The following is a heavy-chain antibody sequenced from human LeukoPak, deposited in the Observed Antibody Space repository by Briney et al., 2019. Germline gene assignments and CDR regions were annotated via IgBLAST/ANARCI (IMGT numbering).Heavy chain of an antibody. D-gene: IGHD6-6*01. CDR2: MNPNSGNT. V-gene: IGHV1-8*02. CDR1: GYTFSSYD. Sequence: GASVKVSCKASGYTFSSYDLNWVRQATGQGLEWMGWMNPNSGNTAYAQKFQGRVTMSRDTSISTAYMELSSLRSEDTAVYYCARLPKYSRPLDYWGQGTLATVSS. CDR3: ARLPKYSRPLDY. J-gene: IGHJ4*02.